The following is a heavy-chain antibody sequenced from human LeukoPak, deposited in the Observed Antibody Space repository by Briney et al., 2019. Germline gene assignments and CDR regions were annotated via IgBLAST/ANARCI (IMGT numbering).Heavy chain of an antibody. J-gene: IGHJ4*02. CDR2: IYYSGST. V-gene: IGHV4-39*01. CDR1: GGSISSTNYY. Sequence: SETLSLTCIVSGGSISSTNYYWGWVRQPPGKGLEWIGSIYYSGSTYYNPSLESRVTISVDTSKNQFSLKLSSVTAADTAAYYCARKGRGTTSSNFDSWGQGTLVTVSS. CDR3: ARKGRGTTSSNFDS. D-gene: IGHD1-14*01.